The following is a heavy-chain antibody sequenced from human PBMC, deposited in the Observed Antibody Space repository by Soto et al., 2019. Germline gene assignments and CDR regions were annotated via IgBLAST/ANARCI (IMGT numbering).Heavy chain of an antibody. V-gene: IGHV4-39*01. CDR1: GGSISSSSYY. Sequence: QLHLQESGPGLVKPSETLSLTCTVSGGSISSSSYYWGWIRQPPGKGLEWMGNVYYGGSTYYNPSLKSRVTISVETYKSQFSLKLSSVTAADTAVYYCAGGDYYHSSGYYFYYYNMDVWGQGTTVTVSS. CDR2: VYYGGST. J-gene: IGHJ6*02. CDR3: AGGDYYHSSGYYFYYYNMDV. D-gene: IGHD3-22*01.